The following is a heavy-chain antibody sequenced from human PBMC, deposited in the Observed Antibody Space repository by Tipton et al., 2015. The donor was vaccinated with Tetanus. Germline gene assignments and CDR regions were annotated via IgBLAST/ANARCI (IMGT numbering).Heavy chain of an antibody. Sequence: QSGPEVKKPGASVKVSCKASGYTFTSYGISWVRQAPGQGLEWMGWISAYNGNTNYAQKLQGRVTMTTDTSTSTAYMELRSLRSDDTAVYYCARGPPYDILTGYSLNDYWGQGTLVTVSS. CDR2: ISAYNGNT. J-gene: IGHJ4*02. CDR1: GYTFTSYG. V-gene: IGHV1-18*01. CDR3: ARGPPYDILTGYSLNDY. D-gene: IGHD3-9*01.